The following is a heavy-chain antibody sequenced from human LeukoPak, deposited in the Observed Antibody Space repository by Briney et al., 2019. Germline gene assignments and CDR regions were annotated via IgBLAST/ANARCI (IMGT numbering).Heavy chain of an antibody. J-gene: IGHJ4*02. CDR3: ARAGANTDFDY. V-gene: IGHV1-69*04. D-gene: IGHD1-14*01. CDR2: IIPILGIA. CDR1: GGTFSSYA. Sequence: GSSVKVSCKASGGTFSSYAISWVRQAPGLGLEWMGRIIPILGIANYAQKFQGRVTITADKSTSTAYTELSSLRSEDTAVYYCARAGANTDFDYWGQGTLVTVSS.